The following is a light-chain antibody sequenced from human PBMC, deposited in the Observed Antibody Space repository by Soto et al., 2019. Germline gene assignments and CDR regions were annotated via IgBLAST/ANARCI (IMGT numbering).Light chain of an antibody. CDR1: QSVSSSY. CDR2: GAS. J-gene: IGKJ4*01. V-gene: IGKV3-20*01. Sequence: EIVLTQSPGTLSLSPGETATLSCRASQSVSSSYLAWYQQKPGQAPRLLIYGASSRATGIPDRFSGSGSGKDFTLTISRLEPEDFAVYYCQQYGSSALTFGGGTKVEIK. CDR3: QQYGSSALT.